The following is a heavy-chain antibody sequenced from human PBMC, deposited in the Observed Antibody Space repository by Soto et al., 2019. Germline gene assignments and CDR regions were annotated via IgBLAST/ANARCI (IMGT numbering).Heavy chain of an antibody. CDR2: IIPLSGTP. CDR1: GGTLSGYS. CDR3: ASRGALVPPSNSPYSMDV. V-gene: IGHV1-69*12. Sequence: QVQLVQSGPEVKKPGSSVKVSCKASGGTLSGYSISWVRQAPGQGLEWMGGIIPLSGTPSYAQKSQGRVTXXAXSSTSTAYMELSSLRSEDTAIYSCASRGALVPPSNSPYSMDVWGQGTTVTVSS. J-gene: IGHJ6*02. D-gene: IGHD1-7*01.